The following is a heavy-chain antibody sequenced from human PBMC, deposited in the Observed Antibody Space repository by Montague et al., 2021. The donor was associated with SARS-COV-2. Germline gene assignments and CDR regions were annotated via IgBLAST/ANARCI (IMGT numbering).Heavy chain of an antibody. D-gene: IGHD3-3*01. J-gene: IGHJ4*02. Sequence: SETLSLTCTISGYSGSHYYWSFIRQTPGKGLERIGFVSSGGNTNYNPSLKNRVSISMDTSKSQFSLKLTSVTAADTAVHFCAGGSGWMPDSWGQGTLVTVSS. CDR1: GYSGSHYY. CDR3: AGGSGWMPDS. V-gene: IGHV4-59*02. CDR2: VSSGGNT.